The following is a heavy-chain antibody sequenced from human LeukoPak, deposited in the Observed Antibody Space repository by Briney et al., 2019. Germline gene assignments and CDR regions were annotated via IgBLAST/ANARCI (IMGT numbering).Heavy chain of an antibody. Sequence: GGSLRLSCTASGFIFSHYGMHWVRQAPGKGLEWVAVIQNDASTRNYVDSVKGRFTISRDNSENTVFLQMDSLRVEGTAVYYCARELSQIVWGGLDYGGQGTLVSVSS. J-gene: IGHJ4*02. CDR2: IQNDASTR. D-gene: IGHD2-21*01. CDR3: ARELSQIVWGGLDY. V-gene: IGHV3-33*05. CDR1: GFIFSHYG.